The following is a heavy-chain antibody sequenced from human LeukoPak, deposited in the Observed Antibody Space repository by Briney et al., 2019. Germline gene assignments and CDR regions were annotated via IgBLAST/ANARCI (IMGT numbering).Heavy chain of an antibody. CDR1: SDSISSYY. CDR2: IYHSGST. J-gene: IGHJ3*02. V-gene: IGHV4-59*01. Sequence: SETLSITCTVSSDSISSYYWSWIRQPPGKGLEWIGHIYHSGSTNYNPSLKSRVTISLDTSKKHFSLKLSSVTAADTAVYYCVRGHLVGGWFKYDAFDIWGQGTMVSVSS. D-gene: IGHD6-19*01. CDR3: VRGHLVGGWFKYDAFDI.